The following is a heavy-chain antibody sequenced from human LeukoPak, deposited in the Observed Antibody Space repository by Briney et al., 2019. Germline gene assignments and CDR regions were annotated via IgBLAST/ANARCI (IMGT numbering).Heavy chain of an antibody. CDR2: ISGSGGST. CDR1: GFTFSSYA. J-gene: IGHJ4*02. D-gene: IGHD3-22*01. V-gene: IGHV3-23*01. CDR3: AKGYYYDSSGYDYFDY. Sequence: GGSLRLSCAASGFTFSSYAMSWVRQAPGKGLEWVSAISGSGGSTYYADSVKGRFTISRDNSKNTLYLQMNSLRAEDTAVYYCAKGYYYDSSGYDYFDYWGQGTLVTVSS.